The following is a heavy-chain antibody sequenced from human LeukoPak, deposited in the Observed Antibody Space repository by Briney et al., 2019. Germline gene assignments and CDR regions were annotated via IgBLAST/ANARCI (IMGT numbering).Heavy chain of an antibody. CDR1: GGSISSYY. CDR3: ARRPQLVGATQFDY. D-gene: IGHD1-26*01. Sequence: SETLSLTCTVSGGSISSYYWSWIRQPPGKGLEWIGYISFSGSTHYNPSLRSRVTISLDMSKNQFSLKLTSVTAADTAVYYCARRPQLVGATQFDYWGQGALVTVSS. J-gene: IGHJ4*02. CDR2: ISFSGST. V-gene: IGHV4-59*08.